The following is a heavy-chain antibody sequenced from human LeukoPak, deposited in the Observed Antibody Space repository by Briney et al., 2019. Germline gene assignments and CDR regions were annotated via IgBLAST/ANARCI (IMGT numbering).Heavy chain of an antibody. V-gene: IGHV3-23*01. D-gene: IGHD3-10*01. CDR1: RFTFSNYA. J-gene: IGHJ4*02. CDR3: AEAPAINPGSGSTFY. Sequence: PGGSLRLSCAASRFTFSNYAMSWVRQAPGKGLEWVSAISGSGGSTYYGDSVKGRFTISRDNSKNTLYLQMSSLRAEDTAVYYCAEAPAINPGSGSTFYWGQGTLVTVSS. CDR2: ISGSGGST.